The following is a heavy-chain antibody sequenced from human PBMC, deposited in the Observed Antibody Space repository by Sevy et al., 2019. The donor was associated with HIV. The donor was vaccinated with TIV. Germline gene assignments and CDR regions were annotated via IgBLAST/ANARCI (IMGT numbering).Heavy chain of an antibody. CDR2: ISGSGGST. V-gene: IGHV3-23*01. J-gene: IGHJ4*02. Sequence: GGSLRLSCAASGFTFSSYAMSWVRQAPGKGLEWVSAISGSGGSTYYADSVKGRFTISRDNSKNTLYLKMNSLRAEDTAVYYCAKGADSSGYYPYYFDYWGQGTLVTVSS. CDR1: GFTFSSYA. D-gene: IGHD3-22*01. CDR3: AKGADSSGYYPYYFDY.